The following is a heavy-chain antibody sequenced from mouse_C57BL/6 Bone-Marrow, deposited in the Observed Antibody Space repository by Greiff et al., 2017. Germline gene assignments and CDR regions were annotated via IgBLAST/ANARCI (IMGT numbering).Heavy chain of an antibody. CDR1: GYAFTNYL. Sequence: QVQLQQSAAELVRPGTSVKVSCKASGYAFTNYLIEWVKQRPGQGLEWIGVINPGSGGTNYNEKFKGKATLTADKSSSTAYMQLSSMTSEDSAVYFCARYYGSSYYFDYWGQGTTLTVSS. CDR2: INPGSGGT. CDR3: ARYYGSSYYFDY. J-gene: IGHJ2*01. D-gene: IGHD1-1*01. V-gene: IGHV1-54*01.